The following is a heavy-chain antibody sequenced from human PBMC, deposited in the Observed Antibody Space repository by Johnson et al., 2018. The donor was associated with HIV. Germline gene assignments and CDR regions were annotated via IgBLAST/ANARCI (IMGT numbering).Heavy chain of an antibody. V-gene: IGHV3-30*02. D-gene: IGHD6-13*01. Sequence: QVQLVESGGGVVQPGGSLKLSCAASEFTFSSYDMHWVRQAPGKGLEWVTFIRYDGTNTYYADSVKGRFTISRDNSKNTLYLQMNNLRAEDTSVYYCAKDFGSSSWHAFDVWGQGTMVTVSS. CDR3: AKDFGSSSWHAFDV. CDR2: IRYDGTNT. CDR1: EFTFSSYD. J-gene: IGHJ3*01.